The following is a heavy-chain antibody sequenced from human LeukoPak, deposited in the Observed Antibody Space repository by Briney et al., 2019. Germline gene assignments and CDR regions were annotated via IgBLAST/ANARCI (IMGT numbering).Heavy chain of an antibody. D-gene: IGHD2-2*01. V-gene: IGHV3-23*01. CDR1: GFTFSSYA. CDR3: AKGHCSSTSCARFDP. J-gene: IGHJ5*02. CDR2: ISGSGGST. Sequence: GGSLRLSCAASGFTFSSYAMSCVRQAPGKGLEWVSAISGSGGSTYYADSVKGRFTISRDNSKNTLYLQMNSLRADDTAVYYCAKGHCSSTSCARFDPWGQGTLVTVSS.